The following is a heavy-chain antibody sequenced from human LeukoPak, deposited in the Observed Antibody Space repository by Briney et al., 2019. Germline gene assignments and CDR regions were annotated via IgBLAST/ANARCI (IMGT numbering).Heavy chain of an antibody. J-gene: IGHJ3*02. CDR3: ARVEWTTTLIAPDAFDI. D-gene: IGHD3-3*01. CDR2: IIPILGIA. V-gene: IGHV1-69*02. CDR1: GGTFSSYT. Sequence: SVKVSCKASGGTFSSYTISWVRQAPGQGLEWMGRIIPILGIANYAQKFQGRVTITADKSASTAYMELSSLRSEDTAVYYCARVEWTTTLIAPDAFDIWGQGTMVTVSS.